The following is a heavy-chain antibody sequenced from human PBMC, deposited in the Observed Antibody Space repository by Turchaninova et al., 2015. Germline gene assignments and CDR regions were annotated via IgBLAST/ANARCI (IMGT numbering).Heavy chain of an antibody. CDR1: GFSLSTSGVG. Sequence: QITLKESGPTLVKPTQTLTLTCSFSGFSLSTSGVGVGWIRQPPGKALEFLALIYWDDDKHYSPSLKSRLTITKDTSKNQVVLTMANVDPVDTATYYGAHRLPTGSPWDGGYFDLWGRGTLVTVSS. CDR3: AHRLPTGSPWDGGYFDL. V-gene: IGHV2-5*02. D-gene: IGHD1-1*01. J-gene: IGHJ2*01. CDR2: IYWDDDK.